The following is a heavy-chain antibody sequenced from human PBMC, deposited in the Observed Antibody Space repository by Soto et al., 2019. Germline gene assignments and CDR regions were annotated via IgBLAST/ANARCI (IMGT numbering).Heavy chain of an antibody. CDR2: IYHSGST. J-gene: IGHJ6*02. CDR3: ARVALLYYDSRGSASRDYYGMDV. V-gene: IGHV4-4*02. CDR1: GGSISSSKW. Sequence: QVQLQESGPGLVKPSGTLSLTCAVSGGSISSSKWWSWVRQPPGKGLEWIGEIYHSGSTTYNPSLKSRVTISIDKSKNQFSLKLSSVTDADTAVYYCARVALLYYDSRGSASRDYYGMDVWGQGTTVTVSS. D-gene: IGHD3-22*01.